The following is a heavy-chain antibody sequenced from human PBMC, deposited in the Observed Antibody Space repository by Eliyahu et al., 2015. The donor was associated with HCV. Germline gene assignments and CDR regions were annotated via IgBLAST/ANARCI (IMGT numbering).Heavy chain of an antibody. D-gene: IGHD2-8*02. V-gene: IGHV1-69*01. CDR2: IIPIFGTA. CDR1: GGTFSSYA. Sequence: QVQLVQSGAEVKKPGSSVKVSCXASGGTFSSYAISWVRQAPGQGLEWMGGIIPIFGTANYAQKFQGRVTITADESTSTAYMELSSLRSEDTAVYYCAREEYCTGGVCSGDYWGQGTLVTVSS. J-gene: IGHJ4*02. CDR3: AREEYCTGGVCSGDY.